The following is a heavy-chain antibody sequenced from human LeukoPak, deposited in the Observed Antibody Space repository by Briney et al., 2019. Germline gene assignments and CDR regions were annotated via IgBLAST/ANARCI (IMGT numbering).Heavy chain of an antibody. D-gene: IGHD3-22*01. Sequence: ASVKVSCKTSGYSFTSYDFNWVRQAPGQGLDGMGWMNPNSGNTGYSQKFQGRVTMTRDTSISTAYMELSSLRSEDTALYYCARGYSYDRSGFYGMDVWGQGTTVTVSS. CDR3: ARGYSYDRSGFYGMDV. CDR2: MNPNSGNT. V-gene: IGHV1-8*01. J-gene: IGHJ6*02. CDR1: GYSFTSYD.